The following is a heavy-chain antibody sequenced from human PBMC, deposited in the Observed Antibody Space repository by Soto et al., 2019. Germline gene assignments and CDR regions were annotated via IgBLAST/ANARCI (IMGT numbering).Heavy chain of an antibody. J-gene: IGHJ1*01. D-gene: IGHD1-7*01. CDR3: ARETGENWTYEAH. CDR1: GAYISDFS. Sequence: QVQPQESGPGLVKPSDTLSLTCRVSGAYISDFSWSWIRQPAGKGLEWIGPITVNVNTQQKPSYKSRVTMSTNTSRNHFSLNLQSATAADTALYDGARETGENWTYEAHWGPGTLVTVSS. CDR2: ITVNVNT. V-gene: IGHV4-4*07.